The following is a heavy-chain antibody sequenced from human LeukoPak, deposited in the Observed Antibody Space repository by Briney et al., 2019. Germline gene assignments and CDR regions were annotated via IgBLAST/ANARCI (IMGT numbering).Heavy chain of an antibody. J-gene: IGHJ4*02. CDR1: GYTFTSYG. V-gene: IGHV1-18*01. Sequence: ASVKVSCKASGYTFTSYGISWVRQAPGQGVEGMGWISAYNGNTNYAQKLQGSVTMTTDTSTSTAYMELRSLRSDDTAVYYCARDRYYYGSGSYYFDYWGQGTLVTVSS. D-gene: IGHD3-10*01. CDR2: ISAYNGNT. CDR3: ARDRYYYGSGSYYFDY.